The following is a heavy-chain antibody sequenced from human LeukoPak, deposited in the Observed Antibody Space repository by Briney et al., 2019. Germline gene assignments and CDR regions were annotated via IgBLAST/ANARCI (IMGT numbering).Heavy chain of an antibody. J-gene: IGHJ6*03. CDR2: IYYSGST. V-gene: IGHV4-59*11. Sequence: PSETLSLTCTVSGGSISSHYWSWIRQPPGKGLEWIGYIYYSGSTNYNPSLKSRVTISVDTSKNKFSLKLSSVTAADTAVYYCARVYKLYYYYYMDVWGKGTTVTVSS. CDR3: ARVYKLYYYYYMDV. D-gene: IGHD5-24*01. CDR1: GGSISSHY.